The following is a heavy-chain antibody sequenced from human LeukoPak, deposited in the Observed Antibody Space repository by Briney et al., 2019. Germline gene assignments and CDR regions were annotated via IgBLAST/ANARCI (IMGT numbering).Heavy chain of an antibody. Sequence: GGSLRLSCAASGFTFSSYSMNWVRQAPGKGLEWVSSISSGTSHIYYADSVRGRFTISRDNAKNSLYLQMNSLRAEDTAVYYCARGLFLEWLSNWLDPWGQGTLVTVSS. CDR3: ARGLFLEWLSNWLDP. D-gene: IGHD3-3*01. J-gene: IGHJ5*02. V-gene: IGHV3-21*01. CDR1: GFTFSSYS. CDR2: ISSGTSHI.